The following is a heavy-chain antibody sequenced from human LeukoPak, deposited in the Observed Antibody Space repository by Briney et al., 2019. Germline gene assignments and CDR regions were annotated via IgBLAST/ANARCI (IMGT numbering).Heavy chain of an antibody. J-gene: IGHJ3*02. CDR2: ISSSSSYI. CDR3: AKSNYFDAFDM. Sequence: GGSLRLSCAASGFTFDDYAMHWVRQAPGKGLEWVASISSSSSYIDYVDSLKGRFTISRDNAQNSLYLQMNNLRAEDTAVYFCAKSNYFDAFDMWGQGTMVSVSS. D-gene: IGHD1-7*01. V-gene: IGHV3-21*01. CDR1: GFTFDDYA.